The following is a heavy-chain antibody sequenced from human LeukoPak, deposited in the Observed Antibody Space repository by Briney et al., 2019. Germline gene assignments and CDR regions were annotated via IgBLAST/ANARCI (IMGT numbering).Heavy chain of an antibody. Sequence: GESLKISCKGSGYTFTSNWIGWVRQMPGKGLEWMGMIYPSDSDTRYSPSFQGQVTISADKSISTAYLQWRSLKASDTAKYYCARQSGGFDSWGQGTLVTVSS. D-gene: IGHD3-10*01. CDR3: ARQSGGFDS. CDR2: IYPSDSDT. CDR1: GYTFTSNW. J-gene: IGHJ4*02. V-gene: IGHV5-51*01.